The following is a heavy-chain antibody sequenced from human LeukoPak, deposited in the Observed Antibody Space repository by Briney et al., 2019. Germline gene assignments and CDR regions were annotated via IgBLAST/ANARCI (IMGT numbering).Heavy chain of an antibody. D-gene: IGHD5-12*01. CDR1: GFTFSSYA. CDR3: ARDGATRVGVAYYFDY. J-gene: IGHJ4*02. CDR2: ISYDGSNK. Sequence: GRSLRLSCAASGFTFSSYAMHWVRQAPGKGLEWVAVISYDGSNKYYADSVKGRFTTSRDNSKNTLYLQMNSLRAEDTAVYYCARDGATRVGVAYYFDYWGQGTLVTVSS. V-gene: IGHV3-30*01.